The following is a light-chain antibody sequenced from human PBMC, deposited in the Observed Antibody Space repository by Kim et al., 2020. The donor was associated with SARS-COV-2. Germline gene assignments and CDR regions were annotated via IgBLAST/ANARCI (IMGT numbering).Light chain of an antibody. Sequence: SYELTQPPSVSVAPGKTARITCGGNNIGSKSVHWYQQKPGQAPVLVIYYDSDRPSGIPERFSGSNSGNTATLTISRVEAGDEADYYCQVWASSSDHPVFGGGTQLTVL. V-gene: IGLV3-21*04. J-gene: IGLJ3*02. CDR3: QVWASSSDHPV. CDR2: YDS. CDR1: NIGSKS.